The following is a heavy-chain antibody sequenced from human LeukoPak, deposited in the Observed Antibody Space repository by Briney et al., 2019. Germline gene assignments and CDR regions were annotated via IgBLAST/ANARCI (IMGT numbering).Heavy chain of an antibody. J-gene: IGHJ3*02. CDR2: ISSSSSYI. CDR1: GFTFSSYS. D-gene: IGHD3-22*01. V-gene: IGHV3-21*01. CDR3: ARDLGLGMIVVVNAFDI. Sequence: GGSLRLSCAASGFTFSSYSMNWVRQAPGKGLEWVTSISSSSSYIYYADSVKGRFTISRDNAKNSLYLQMNSLRAEDTAVYYCARDLGLGMIVVVNAFDIWGQGTMVTVSS.